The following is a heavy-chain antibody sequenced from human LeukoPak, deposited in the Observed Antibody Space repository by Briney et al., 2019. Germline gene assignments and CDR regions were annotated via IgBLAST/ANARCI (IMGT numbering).Heavy chain of an antibody. CDR2: LSGDGGST. Sequence: GGSLRLSCAASGFIFDDHAMHWVRQSPGKGLEWVSLLSGDGGSTYYADSVKGRFTISRDNPQNTLYLQLNSLRAEDTAVYYCAGGGYDSRDYYQYYFDYWGQGTLVTVSS. J-gene: IGHJ4*02. V-gene: IGHV3-43*02. CDR3: AGGGYDSRDYYQYYFDY. CDR1: GFIFDDHA. D-gene: IGHD3-22*01.